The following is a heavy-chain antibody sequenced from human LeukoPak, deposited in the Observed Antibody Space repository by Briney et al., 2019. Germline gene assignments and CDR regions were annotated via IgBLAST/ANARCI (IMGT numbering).Heavy chain of an antibody. Sequence: GGSLRLSCVASGFPFSSYWMTWVRQAPGKGLEWVANIKQDGSKKSYVDSVKDRFTVSRDNAKNSLYLQMNSLRAEDTAIYYCTRVGYIDEGIDYWGQGTLVTVSS. CDR3: TRVGYIDEGIDY. CDR2: IKQDGSKK. D-gene: IGHD5-24*01. V-gene: IGHV3-7*04. CDR1: GFPFSSYW. J-gene: IGHJ4*02.